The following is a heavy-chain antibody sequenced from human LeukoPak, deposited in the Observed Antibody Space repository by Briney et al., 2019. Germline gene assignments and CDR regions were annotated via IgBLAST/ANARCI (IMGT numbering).Heavy chain of an antibody. Sequence: GGSLRLSCAASGFTFSSYGMHWVRQAPGKGLEWVAVISYDGSNKYYADSVKGRFTISRDNSKNTLYLQMNSLRAEDTAVYYCAKDSSQYGSGSYYYFDYWGQGTLVTVSS. CDR1: GFTFSSYG. J-gene: IGHJ4*02. CDR2: ISYDGSNK. CDR3: AKDSSQYGSGSYYYFDY. V-gene: IGHV3-30*18. D-gene: IGHD3-10*01.